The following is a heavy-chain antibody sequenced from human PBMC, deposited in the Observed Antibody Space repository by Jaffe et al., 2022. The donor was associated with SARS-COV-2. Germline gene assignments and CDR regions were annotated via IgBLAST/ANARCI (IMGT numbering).Heavy chain of an antibody. Sequence: QVQLVQSGAEVKKPGASVKVSCKASGYTFTSYGISWVRQAPGQGLEWMGWISAYNGNTNYAQKLQGRVTMTTDTSTSTAYMELRSLRSDDTAVYYCARVGVLLWFGELLNTPHYYYYGMDVWGQGTTVTVSS. J-gene: IGHJ6*02. D-gene: IGHD3-10*01. CDR2: ISAYNGNT. CDR3: ARVGVLLWFGELLNTPHYYYYGMDV. CDR1: GYTFTSYG. V-gene: IGHV1-18*01.